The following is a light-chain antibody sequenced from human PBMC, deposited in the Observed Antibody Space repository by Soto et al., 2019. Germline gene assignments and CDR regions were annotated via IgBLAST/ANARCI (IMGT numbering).Light chain of an antibody. V-gene: IGLV2-8*01. CDR1: SSVVGGYNY. CDR3: SSYAGSNNYV. Sequence: QSVLTQPPSASGSPGQSVTISCTGTSSVVGGYNYVSWYQQHPGKAPKLMIYEVSKRPSGVPDRFSGSRSGNTASLTVSGLHTEDEADYYCSSYAGSNNYVFGTGTKVTVL. CDR2: EVS. J-gene: IGLJ1*01.